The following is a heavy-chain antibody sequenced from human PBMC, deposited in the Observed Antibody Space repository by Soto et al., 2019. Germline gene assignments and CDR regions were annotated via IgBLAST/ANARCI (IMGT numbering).Heavy chain of an antibody. CDR1: GYMCTEYW. Sequence: PGESLKISCKASGYMCTEYWIGWVRQMPGKGLEWMGRIYPGDPDSDNRDTSSFPGHVTISIDKSTATAYLEWSSLKTSDTAIYYCARHVDGYGPSLDYWGQGTPVTVSS. D-gene: IGHD3-10*01. CDR3: ARHVDGYGPSLDY. J-gene: IGHJ4*02. CDR2: IYPGDPDSDN. V-gene: IGHV5-51*01.